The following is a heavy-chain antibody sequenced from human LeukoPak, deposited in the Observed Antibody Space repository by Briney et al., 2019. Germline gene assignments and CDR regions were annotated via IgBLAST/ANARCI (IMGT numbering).Heavy chain of an antibody. CDR1: GGTFSSYA. J-gene: IGHJ4*02. Sequence: GASVKVSCKASGGTFSSYAISWVRQAPGQGLEWMGGIIPIFGTANYAQKFQGRVTITTDESTSTAYMELSSLRSGDTAVYYCARDRTGKFDYWGQGTLVTVSS. CDR3: ARDRTGKFDY. CDR2: IIPIFGTA. D-gene: IGHD1/OR15-1a*01. V-gene: IGHV1-69*05.